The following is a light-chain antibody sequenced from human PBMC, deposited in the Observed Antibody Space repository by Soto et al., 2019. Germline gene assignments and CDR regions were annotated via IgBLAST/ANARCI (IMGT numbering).Light chain of an antibody. J-gene: IGLJ2*01. Sequence: QSALTQPASVSRSPGQSITISCTGTSSDVGGYNYVSWYQQHPGKAPKLMIYDVSNRPSGVSNRFSASKSGNTASLTISGLQAEDEADYYCSSYTSSSTLVFGGGTKLTVL. CDR2: DVS. CDR3: SSYTSSSTLV. CDR1: SSDVGGYNY. V-gene: IGLV2-14*01.